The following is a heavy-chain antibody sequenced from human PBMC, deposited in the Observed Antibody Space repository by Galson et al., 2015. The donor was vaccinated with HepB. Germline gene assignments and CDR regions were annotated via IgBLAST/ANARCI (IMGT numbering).Heavy chain of an antibody. CDR2: MSSSGDTI. J-gene: IGHJ4*02. CDR1: GFTFSDYY. D-gene: IGHD3-10*01. Sequence: SLRLSCAASGFTFSDYYMTWIRQAPGKGLEWISCMSSSGDTIYYADSVKGRFTISRDNAKNSLYLQMNSLRAEDTAVYHCAREYSASGSYYTLFDYWGQGTLVTVSS. V-gene: IGHV3-11*01. CDR3: AREYSASGSYYTLFDY.